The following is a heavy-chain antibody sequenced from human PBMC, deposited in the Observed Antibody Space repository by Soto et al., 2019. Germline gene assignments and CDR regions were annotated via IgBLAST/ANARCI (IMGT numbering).Heavy chain of an antibody. D-gene: IGHD4-17*01. V-gene: IGHV3-23*01. CDR2: ITGSGGGA. J-gene: IGHJ3*02. Sequence: EVQVLESGGGLVQPGGSLRLSCVASEFTFSTYAMTWGRQAPGEGLEWVSSITGSGGGASYSDSVKGRFTNSRDNSKNTLYLRMNSLRVEDTAQYYCLRDPNGDYIGAFDSWGQGIMVTVSS. CDR3: LRDPNGDYIGAFDS. CDR1: EFTFSTYA.